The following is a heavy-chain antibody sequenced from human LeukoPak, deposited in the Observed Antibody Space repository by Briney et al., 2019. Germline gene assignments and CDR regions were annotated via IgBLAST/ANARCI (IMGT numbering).Heavy chain of an antibody. V-gene: IGHV3-21*01. CDR3: ARDMARIAVAGSGIDY. D-gene: IGHD6-19*01. CDR1: GFTFSSYS. J-gene: IGHJ4*02. CDR2: ISSSSSYI. Sequence: PGGSLRLSCAASGFTFSSYSMNWVRQAPGKGLEWVSSISSSSSYIYYADSVKGRLTISRDNAKNSLYLQMNSLRAEDTAVYYRARDMARIAVAGSGIDYWGQGTLVTVSS.